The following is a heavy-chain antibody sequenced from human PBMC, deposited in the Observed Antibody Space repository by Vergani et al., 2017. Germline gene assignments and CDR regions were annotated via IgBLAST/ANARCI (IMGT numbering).Heavy chain of an antibody. CDR2: FDPEHGEV. CDR3: AIVTDSDDSSGYYLDY. V-gene: IGHV1-24*01. Sequence: QVQLVQSGSEVRKPGASVKVSCQVSGYSLTELSIHWVRQAPGKGLEWMGGFDPEHGEVTFAHHIQGRVTMTEDRSTDTAYMELSSLRPEDTALYYCAIVTDSDDSSGYYLDYWGQGTLVTVSS. J-gene: IGHJ4*02. CDR1: GYSLTELS. D-gene: IGHD3-22*01.